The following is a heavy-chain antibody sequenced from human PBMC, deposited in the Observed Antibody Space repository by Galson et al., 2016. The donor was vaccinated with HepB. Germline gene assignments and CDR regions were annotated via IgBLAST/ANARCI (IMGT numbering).Heavy chain of an antibody. V-gene: IGHV3-21*01. D-gene: IGHD2-15*01. CDR2: ISIRGDYM. J-gene: IGHJ4*02. CDR3: ARSKESRWYSSFDY. CDR1: GFIFNSYS. Sequence: SLRLSCAASGFIFNSYSMNWVRQAPGKGLEWVSSISIRGDYMYYADSVKGRFTISRDNARNSMYLQMNSLRVEDTAVYYLARSKESRWYSSFDYWGQGTRATVSS.